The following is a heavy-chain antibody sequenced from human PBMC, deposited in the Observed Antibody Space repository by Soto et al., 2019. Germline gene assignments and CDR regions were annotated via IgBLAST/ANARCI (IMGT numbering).Heavy chain of an antibody. V-gene: IGHV3-30*04. CDR3: AIDFIVRAADYFDY. CDR1: GFTFSDYP. J-gene: IGHJ4*02. D-gene: IGHD3-16*02. Sequence: QVQLVESGGGVVQPGRSLSLSCAASGFTFSDYPMHWVRQAPGKGLEWVAVISYDGRVKYYVDSVKGRFTISRDDSKNTLYLKMISLRVDDTAVYYWAIDFIVRAADYFDYWGQGTLVTVSS. CDR2: ISYDGRVK.